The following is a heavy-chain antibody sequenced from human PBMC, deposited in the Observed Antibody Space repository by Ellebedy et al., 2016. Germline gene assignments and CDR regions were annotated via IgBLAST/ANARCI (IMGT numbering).Heavy chain of an antibody. CDR1: GYTFTTYA. V-gene: IGHV1-3*01. CDR3: ARVEYSSGWYLEGAFDI. D-gene: IGHD6-19*01. J-gene: IGHJ3*02. CDR2: INAGNGNT. Sequence: ASVKVSCKASGYTFTTYAMHWVRQAPGQRLEWMGWINAGNGNTKYSQNFQGRVTITRDTSASTAYMELSSLRSEDTAVYYCARVEYSSGWYLEGAFDIWGQGTMVTVSS.